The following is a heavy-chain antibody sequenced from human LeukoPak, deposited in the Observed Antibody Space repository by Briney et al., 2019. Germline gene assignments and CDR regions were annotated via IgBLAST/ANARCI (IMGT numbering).Heavy chain of an antibody. CDR2: IIPILGIA. D-gene: IGHD4-17*01. V-gene: IGHV1-69*04. CDR3: ARVGDCGDYGAFDI. Sequence: ASVKVSCKASGGTFSSYAISWVRQAPGQGLEWMGRIIPILGIANYAQKFQDRVTITADKSTSTAYMELSSLRSEDTAVYYCARVGDCGDYGAFDIWGQGTMVTVSS. CDR1: GGTFSSYA. J-gene: IGHJ3*02.